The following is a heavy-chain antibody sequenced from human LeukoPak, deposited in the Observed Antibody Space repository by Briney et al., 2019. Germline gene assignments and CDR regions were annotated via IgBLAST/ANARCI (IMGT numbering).Heavy chain of an antibody. CDR3: ARGKTPGLGSGSYYSYYYYYYMDV. CDR2: INPNNGGT. J-gene: IGHJ6*03. V-gene: IGHV1-2*02. D-gene: IGHD3-10*01. Sequence: GDSVKVSCKASGYAFTGYYMHWVRQAPGQGLEWMGWINPNNGGTKYAQKFQGRVTMTRDTSISTAYMELSRLRSDDTAVYYCARGKTPGLGSGSYYSYYYYYYMDVWGKGTTVTISS. CDR1: GYAFTGYY.